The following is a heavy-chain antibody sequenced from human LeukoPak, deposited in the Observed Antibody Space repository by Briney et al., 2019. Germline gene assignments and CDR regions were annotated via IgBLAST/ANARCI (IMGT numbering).Heavy chain of an antibody. J-gene: IGHJ6*04. V-gene: IGHV3-20*04. D-gene: IGHD3-10*02. CDR2: INWNGHST. CDR3: AELGITMIGGV. CDR1: GFDFGSYS. Sequence: GGSLRLSCAASGFDFGSYSMTWVRQAPGKGLEWVSGINWNGHSTAYADSVKGRFTISRDNAKNSLYLQMNSLRAEDTAVYYCAELGITMIGGVWGKGTTVTISS.